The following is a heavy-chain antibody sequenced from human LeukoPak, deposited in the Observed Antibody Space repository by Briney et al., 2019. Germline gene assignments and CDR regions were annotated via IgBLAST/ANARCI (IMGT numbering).Heavy chain of an antibody. V-gene: IGHV4-59*01. CDR2: IYYSGST. CDR3: ARSSWSYDGHFDS. CDR1: GGSISSYY. D-gene: IGHD1-26*01. J-gene: IGHJ4*02. Sequence: PSETLSLTCNISGGSISSYYWSWLRQPPGKGLEWIGYIYYSGSTNYNPSLKSRVTISVDTPKNQFSLNLSSVTAADTAVYYCARSSWSYDGHFDSWGQGTLVTVSS.